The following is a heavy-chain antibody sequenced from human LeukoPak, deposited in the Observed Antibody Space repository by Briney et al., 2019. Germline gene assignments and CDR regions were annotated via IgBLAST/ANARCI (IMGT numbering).Heavy chain of an antibody. J-gene: IGHJ4*02. V-gene: IGHV4-61*01. Sequence: SDTLSLTCTGSGGSVISGSYYWSWIRQPPGKELEWIGYVSHSGNTNYNPSLKSRVTISKDTSKNQFSLKLSSVTAADTAVYYCVREHDWGDFDFWGQGTLVTVSS. D-gene: IGHD3-9*01. CDR3: VREHDWGDFDF. CDR2: VSHSGNT. CDR1: GGSVISGSYY.